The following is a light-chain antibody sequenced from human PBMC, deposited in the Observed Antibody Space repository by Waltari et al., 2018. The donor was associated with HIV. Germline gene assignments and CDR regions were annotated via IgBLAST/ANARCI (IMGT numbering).Light chain of an antibody. CDR3: QSYDNSLRGSV. Sequence: VTISCTGSSSNIGAGYFVHWYQYLPGAAPKLLIYSDINRPSGVPDRFSGSKSGASASLAITGLQADDEAHYYCQSYDNSLRGSVFGGGTKLTVL. CDR2: SDI. J-gene: IGLJ3*02. CDR1: SSNIGAGYF. V-gene: IGLV1-40*01.